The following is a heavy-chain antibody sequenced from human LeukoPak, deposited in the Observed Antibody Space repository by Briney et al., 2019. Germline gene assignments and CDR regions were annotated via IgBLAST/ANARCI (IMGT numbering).Heavy chain of an antibody. V-gene: IGHV4-38-2*02. CDR3: AREELFYDFWSGSHGAFDV. CDR2: ITHSGCT. Sequence: SETLSLTCTVSGYSISSGRYWAWIRQPPGKGLEWIGSITHSGCTNYNPSLKSRVTISVDMSKNHFSLQLSSVTAPDTALYYCAREELFYDFWSGSHGAFDVWGQGTMVSVSS. CDR1: GYSISSGRY. J-gene: IGHJ3*01. D-gene: IGHD3-3*01.